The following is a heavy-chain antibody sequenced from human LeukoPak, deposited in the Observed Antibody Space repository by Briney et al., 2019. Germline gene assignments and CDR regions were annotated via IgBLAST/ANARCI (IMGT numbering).Heavy chain of an antibody. CDR3: ARVAYDILTGYYVADY. CDR2: IYYSGST. J-gene: IGHJ4*02. V-gene: IGHV4-59*01. Sequence: PSETLSLTCTVSGGSISSYYWSRIRQPAGKGLEWIGYIYYSGSTNYNPSLKSRVTISVDTSKNQFSLKLSSVTAADTAVYYCARVAYDILTGYYVADYWGQGTLVTVSS. CDR1: GGSISSYY. D-gene: IGHD3-9*01.